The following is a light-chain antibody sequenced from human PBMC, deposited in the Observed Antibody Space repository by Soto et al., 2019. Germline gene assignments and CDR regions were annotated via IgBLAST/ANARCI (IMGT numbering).Light chain of an antibody. CDR3: QHRTNWPPYT. Sequence: EIVLTQAPATLSLSPGERATLSCRAGQSVGGDLAWYQQKPGQPPRLLIYDASNRATGIPARFSGSGFGTDFTLTIRSLEPDDFAVYYCQHRTNWPPYTFGQGTKLEIK. J-gene: IGKJ2*01. CDR1: QSVGGD. V-gene: IGKV3-11*01. CDR2: DAS.